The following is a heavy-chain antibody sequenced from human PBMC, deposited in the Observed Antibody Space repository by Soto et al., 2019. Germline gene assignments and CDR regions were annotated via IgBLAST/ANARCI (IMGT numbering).Heavy chain of an antibody. Sequence: ESLKISCQGSGYRFTSYWIAWVRQMPGKGLEWVGVIYPGDSDVKYSPSFEGHVTISVDRSDGTAYLQWTSLKASDTAMYFCARHFDSSGYYPDYWGQGTQVTVSS. CDR1: GYRFTSYW. J-gene: IGHJ4*02. D-gene: IGHD3-22*01. CDR3: ARHFDSSGYYPDY. CDR2: IYPGDSDV. V-gene: IGHV5-51*01.